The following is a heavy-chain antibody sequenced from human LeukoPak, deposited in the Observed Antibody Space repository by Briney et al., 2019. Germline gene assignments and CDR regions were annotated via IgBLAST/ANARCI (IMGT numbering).Heavy chain of an antibody. Sequence: ASVKVSCKASGFGFSSYGINRVRQAPGQRLEWMGWISAYTGHTKYLQKMRGRVTMTTDTSTNTAYMELRSLTSDDTAVYYCARGPGIDVAGVFDYWGQGSLVTVSS. CDR2: ISAYTGHT. J-gene: IGHJ4*02. CDR3: ARGPGIDVAGVFDY. V-gene: IGHV1-18*04. D-gene: IGHD6-19*01. CDR1: GFGFSSYG.